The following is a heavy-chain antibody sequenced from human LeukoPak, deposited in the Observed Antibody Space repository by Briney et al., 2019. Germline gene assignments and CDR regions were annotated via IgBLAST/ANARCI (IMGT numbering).Heavy chain of an antibody. CDR2: IYYTGST. V-gene: IGHV4-59*01. CDR3: ARDRIGPYYDSSGYYEGFDY. J-gene: IGHJ4*02. D-gene: IGHD3-22*01. CDR1: GGSISSYY. Sequence: PSETLSLTCTVSGGSISSYYWSWIRQPPGKGPEWIGYIYYTGSTNYNPSLKSRVTISVDTSKNQFSLKLSSVTAADTAVYYCARDRIGPYYDSSGYYEGFDYWGQGTLVTVSS.